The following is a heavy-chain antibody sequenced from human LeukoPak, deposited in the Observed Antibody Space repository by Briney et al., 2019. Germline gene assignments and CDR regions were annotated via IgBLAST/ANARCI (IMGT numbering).Heavy chain of an antibody. CDR2: IKEDGSEK. D-gene: IGHD3-10*01. CDR3: ARDPNFMVRGIITSPKFDY. V-gene: IGHV3-7*01. CDR1: GFTFSSYW. Sequence: GGSLRPSCAASGFTFSSYWMSWVRQAPGKGLEWVANIKEDGSEKYHVDSVKGRFTISRDNAKNSLYLQMNSLRAEDTAVYFCARDPNFMVRGIITSPKFDYWGQGTLVTVSS. J-gene: IGHJ4*02.